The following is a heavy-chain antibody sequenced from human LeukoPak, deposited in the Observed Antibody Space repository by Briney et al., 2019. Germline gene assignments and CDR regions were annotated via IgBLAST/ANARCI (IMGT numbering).Heavy chain of an antibody. CDR1: GFTFSKYW. J-gene: IGHJ4*02. CDR3: ATKQWLAPPPDS. CDR2: INTDGTDT. Sequence: GGSLRLSCAPSGFTFSKYWMLWVRQAPGRGLESVSRINTDGTDTTYADSVKGRFTVSRDNADNTMFLQMNSVRDEDTAVYYCATKQWLAPPPDSWGQGTPVTVSS. D-gene: IGHD6-19*01. V-gene: IGHV3-74*01.